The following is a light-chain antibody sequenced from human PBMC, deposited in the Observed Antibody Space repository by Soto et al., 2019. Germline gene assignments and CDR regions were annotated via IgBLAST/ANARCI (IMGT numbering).Light chain of an antibody. CDR3: SAYTSSSTPYV. J-gene: IGLJ1*01. Sequence: QSALTHAASVCGSPGQSITISCTGTSNDVGGYNYVSWYQQHPDTAPKLIIYDVRYRPSGVSDRFSGSKSGNTASLTISGLQAGDEADYYCSAYTSSSTPYVFGSGTKSPS. V-gene: IGLV2-14*01. CDR2: DVR. CDR1: SNDVGGYNY.